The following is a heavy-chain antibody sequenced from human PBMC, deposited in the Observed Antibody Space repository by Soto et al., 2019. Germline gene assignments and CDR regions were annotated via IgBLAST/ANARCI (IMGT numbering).Heavy chain of an antibody. V-gene: IGHV3-73*02. CDR3: TRYYYDSSGYPLLGY. Sequence: EVQLVESGGGLVQPGGSLKLSCAASGFTFSGSAMHWVRQASGKGLEWVGRIRDKANSYATAYAASVKGRCTISRDDSTNTAYLQMNSLKPEDTAVYYCTRYYYDSSGYPLLGYWGQGTLVTVSS. CDR2: IRDKANSYAT. D-gene: IGHD3-22*01. CDR1: GFTFSGSA. J-gene: IGHJ4*02.